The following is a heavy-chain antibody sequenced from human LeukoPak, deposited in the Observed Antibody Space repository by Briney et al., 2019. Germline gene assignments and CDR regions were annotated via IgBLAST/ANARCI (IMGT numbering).Heavy chain of an antibody. V-gene: IGHV1-46*01. Sequence: ASVKVSCKASGYTFTSYYMHWVRQAPGQGLDWMGIINPSGGSTSYAQKFQGRVTMTRDTSTSTVYMELSSLRSEDTAVYYCARALHCSSTSCYGGDYDYWGQGTLVTVSS. CDR3: ARALHCSSTSCYGGDYDY. J-gene: IGHJ4*02. CDR2: INPSGGST. CDR1: GYTFTSYY. D-gene: IGHD2-2*01.